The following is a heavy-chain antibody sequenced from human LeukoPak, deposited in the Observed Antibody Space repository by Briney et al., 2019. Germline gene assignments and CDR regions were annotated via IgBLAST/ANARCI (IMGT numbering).Heavy chain of an antibody. V-gene: IGHV3-30*02. J-gene: IGHJ4*02. CDR3: ARDSVLYCTNGVCPFDY. D-gene: IGHD2-8*01. CDR1: GFTFSSYG. Sequence: GGSLRLSCAASGFTFSSYGMHWVRQAPGKGLEWVAFILYDGSNKYYADSVKGRFTIYRDNSKNTLYLQMNSLRAEDTAVYYCARDSVLYCTNGVCPFDYWGQGTLVTVSS. CDR2: ILYDGSNK.